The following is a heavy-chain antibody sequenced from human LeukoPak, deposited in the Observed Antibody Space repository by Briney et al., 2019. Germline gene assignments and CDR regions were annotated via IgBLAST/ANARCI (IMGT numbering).Heavy chain of an antibody. Sequence: PSETLSLTCTVSGGSISSGGYYWSWIRQHPGKGLEWIGYIYYSGSTYYNPSLKSRVTISVDTSKNQFSLKLSSVTAADTAVYYCAREGYSSGWFRLWGQGTLVTVSS. CDR2: IYYSGST. CDR3: AREGYSSGWFRL. CDR1: GGSISSGGYY. V-gene: IGHV4-31*03. D-gene: IGHD6-19*01. J-gene: IGHJ4*02.